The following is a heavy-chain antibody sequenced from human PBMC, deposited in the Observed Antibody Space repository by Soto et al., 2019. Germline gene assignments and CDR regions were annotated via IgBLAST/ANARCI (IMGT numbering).Heavy chain of an antibody. CDR3: APAYGGTSWPNDAFDV. CDR1: GFSLSADGVG. J-gene: IGHJ3*01. V-gene: IGHV2-5*02. D-gene: IGHD2-2*01. CDR2: IYWDADK. Sequence: QITLKESGPTLVKPTQTLTLTCTFSGFSLSADGVGVGWIRQPPGKALEWLALIYWDADKRYRPSLKSRLTITKDTSKNQVVLTMTNMDPVDTATYYCAPAYGGTSWPNDAFDVWGQGTVVTVSS.